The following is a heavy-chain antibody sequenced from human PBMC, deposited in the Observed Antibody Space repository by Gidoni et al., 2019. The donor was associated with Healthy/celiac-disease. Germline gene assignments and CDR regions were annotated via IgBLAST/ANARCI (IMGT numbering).Heavy chain of an antibody. CDR3: AGESRSGSGY. CDR1: GFTFSSYS. J-gene: IGHJ4*02. Sequence: EVQLVESGGGLVKPGGSLSLSCAACGFTFSSYSMNWVRQAPGKGLEWVSSISSSIIYIYYADSVKGRFTISRDNAKNSLYLQMNSLRAEDTAVYYCAGESRSGSGYWGQGTLVTVSS. D-gene: IGHD3-10*01. CDR2: ISSSIIYI. V-gene: IGHV3-21*01.